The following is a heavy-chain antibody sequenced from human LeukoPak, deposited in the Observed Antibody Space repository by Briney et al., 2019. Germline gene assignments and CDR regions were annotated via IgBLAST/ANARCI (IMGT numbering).Heavy chain of an antibody. CDR1: GGSISPYY. D-gene: IGHD6-25*01. Sequence: SETLSLTCTVSGGSISPYYWSWIRQPPGKGLEWIGYIYYSGSTNYNPSLKSRVTISVDTSKNQFSLKLSSVTAADTAVYYCARVAAKGVYWGQGTLVTVSS. J-gene: IGHJ4*02. V-gene: IGHV4-59*01. CDR3: ARVAAKGVY. CDR2: IYYSGST.